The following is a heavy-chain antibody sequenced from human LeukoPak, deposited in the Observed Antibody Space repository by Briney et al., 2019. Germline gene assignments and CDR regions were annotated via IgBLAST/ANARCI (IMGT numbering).Heavy chain of an antibody. V-gene: IGHV1-46*01. Sequence: ASVKVSCKASGYTFTNYYMHWVRQAPGQGLEWMGIISPSGSSTTYAQKFQGRVTMTRDMSTTTVYMELSSLRSEDTAVYYCARGSSRSPRDAFDIWGQGTMVSVSS. CDR1: GYTFTNYY. CDR3: ARGSSRSPRDAFDI. J-gene: IGHJ3*02. CDR2: ISPSGSST.